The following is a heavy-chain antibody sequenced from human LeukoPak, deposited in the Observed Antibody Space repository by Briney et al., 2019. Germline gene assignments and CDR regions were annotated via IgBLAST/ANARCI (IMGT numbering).Heavy chain of an antibody. D-gene: IGHD1-26*01. V-gene: IGHV3-48*01. Sequence: GGSLRLSCAASGFTFSSYGMNWVRQAPGKGLEWVSYISSSSSTIYYADSVKGRFTISRDNAKNSLYLQMNSLRAEDTAVYYCARDRSVGVTDFDYWGQGTLVTVSS. CDR1: GFTFSSYG. CDR2: ISSSSSTI. CDR3: ARDRSVGVTDFDY. J-gene: IGHJ4*02.